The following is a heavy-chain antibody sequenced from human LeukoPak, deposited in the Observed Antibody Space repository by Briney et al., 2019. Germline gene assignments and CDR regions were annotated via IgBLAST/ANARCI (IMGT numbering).Heavy chain of an antibody. CDR2: IIPIFGTA. Sequence: ASVKVSCKASRGTFSSYAISWVRQAPGQGLEWMGRIIPIFGTANYAQKLRGRVTITTDESTSTAYMELSSLRSEGTAVYYCARSDYTRALDPRRHTRPNLFDPWGQGTLVTVSS. CDR1: RGTFSSYA. CDR3: ARSDYTRALDPRRHTRPNLFDP. V-gene: IGHV1-69*05. J-gene: IGHJ5*02. D-gene: IGHD4-11*01.